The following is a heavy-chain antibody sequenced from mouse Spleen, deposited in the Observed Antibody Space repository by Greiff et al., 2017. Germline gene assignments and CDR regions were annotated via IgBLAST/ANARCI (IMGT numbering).Heavy chain of an antibody. J-gene: IGHJ3*01. CDR2: FHPYNDDT. Sequence: VKLVESGAELVKPGASVKMSCKASGYTFTTYPIEWMKQNHGKSLEWIGNFHPYNDDTKYNEKFKGKATLTVEKSSSTVYLELSRLTSDDSAVYYCARRIYYGNFSWFAYWGQGTLVTVSA. D-gene: IGHD2-1*01. CDR3: ARRIYYGNFSWFAY. CDR1: GYTFTTYP. V-gene: IGHV1-47*01.